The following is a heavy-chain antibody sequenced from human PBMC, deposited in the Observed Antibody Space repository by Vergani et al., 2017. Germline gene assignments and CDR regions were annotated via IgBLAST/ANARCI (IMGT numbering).Heavy chain of an antibody. J-gene: IGHJ4*02. CDR3: ARDSAVGGTFDS. Sequence: QVRLEESGPGLVKPSQSLSLTCTVSGRSISGVSYYLSWVRQPAGKGLEWIGRIYYSGGTDYNPSLESRVTISVDTSKNTFSLKLNSVTAADTAIYYCARDSAVGGTFDSWGQGTLVSVSS. CDR2: IYYSGGT. CDR1: GRSISGVSYY. V-gene: IGHV4-61*02. D-gene: IGHD1-26*01.